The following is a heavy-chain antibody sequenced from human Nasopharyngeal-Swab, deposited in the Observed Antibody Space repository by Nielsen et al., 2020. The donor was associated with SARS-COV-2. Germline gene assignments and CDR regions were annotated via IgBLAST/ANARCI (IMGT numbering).Heavy chain of an antibody. CDR2: FDPEDGET. V-gene: IGHV1-24*01. CDR1: GYTLTELS. J-gene: IGHJ5*02. D-gene: IGHD2-2*01. Sequence: ASVKVSCKVTGYTLTELSMHWVRQAPGKGLEWMGGFDPEDGETIYAQKFQGRVTMTEDTSTDTAYMELSSLRSEDTAVYYCATRGSTSFNWFDPWGQGTLVTVSS. CDR3: ATRGSTSFNWFDP.